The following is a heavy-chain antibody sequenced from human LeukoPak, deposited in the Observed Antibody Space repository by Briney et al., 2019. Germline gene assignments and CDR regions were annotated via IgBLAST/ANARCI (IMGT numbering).Heavy chain of an antibody. CDR2: INARGDT. D-gene: IGHD2-2*01. CDR1: GWSFNDYY. J-gene: IGHJ5*02. V-gene: IGHV4-34*01. CDR3: ARGQVPAARGYNWFDP. Sequence: SETLSLTCAVYGWSFNDYYWNWIRQPPGKGLEWIGEINARGDTNYNPPLKSRVTTSVDTSKKQFSLRLTSMIAADTALYYCARGQVPAARGYNWFDPWGQGTLVTVSS.